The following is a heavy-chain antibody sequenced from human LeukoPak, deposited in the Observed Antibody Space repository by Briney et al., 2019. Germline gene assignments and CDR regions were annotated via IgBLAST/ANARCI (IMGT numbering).Heavy chain of an antibody. J-gene: IGHJ4*02. Sequence: PGGSLRLSCSASGFTFSSYAMHWVRQAPGKGLEYVSAISSNGGSTYYADSVKGRFTISRDNSKNTLYLQMSSLRAEDTAVYYCVKDRVAARALLDYWGQGTLVTVSS. CDR2: ISSNGGST. V-gene: IGHV3-64D*09. CDR3: VKDRVAARALLDY. D-gene: IGHD6-6*01. CDR1: GFTFSSYA.